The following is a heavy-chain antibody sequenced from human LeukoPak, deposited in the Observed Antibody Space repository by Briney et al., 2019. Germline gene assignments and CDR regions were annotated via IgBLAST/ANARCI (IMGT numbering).Heavy chain of an antibody. CDR2: ISYDGSKT. V-gene: IGHV3-30*18. CDR3: AKDLRGGNSYGEGLDY. J-gene: IGHJ4*02. CDR1: GFTFSSYG. Sequence: PGGSLRLSCAASGFTFSSYGMHWVRQAPGKGLEWVAVISYDGSKTYYADSVKGRFTISRDNSKNTPYLQMNSLTAEDTAVYSCAKDLRGGNSYGEGLDYWGQGTLVTVSS. D-gene: IGHD5-18*01.